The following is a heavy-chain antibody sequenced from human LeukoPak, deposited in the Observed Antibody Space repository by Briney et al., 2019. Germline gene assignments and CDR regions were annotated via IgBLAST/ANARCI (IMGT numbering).Heavy chain of an antibody. CDR1: GGSFSGYY. J-gene: IGHJ6*03. Sequence: SETLSLTCAVYGGSFSGYYWSWIRQPPGKGLEWIGEINHSGSTNYNPSLKSRVTISVDTSKNQFPLKLSSVTAADTAVYYCARRATYYYGSGSYRFSHYYMDVWGKGTTVTISS. CDR3: ARRATYYYGSGSYRFSHYYMDV. CDR2: INHSGST. D-gene: IGHD3-10*01. V-gene: IGHV4-34*01.